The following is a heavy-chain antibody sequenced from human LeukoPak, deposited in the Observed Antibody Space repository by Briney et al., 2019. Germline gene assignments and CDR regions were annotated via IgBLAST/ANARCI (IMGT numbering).Heavy chain of an antibody. J-gene: IGHJ6*02. CDR1: GFTFSNYN. V-gene: IGHV3-21*01. Sequence: GGSLRLSCAASGFTFSNYNMNWVRQAPGMGLEWVSSISSSSYIFYADSVKGRFTISRDNAKNSLYLQMSSLRAEDAAVYYCAREGGYQYYYAMDVWGQGTTVTVSS. D-gene: IGHD3-16*01. CDR3: AREGGYQYYYAMDV. CDR2: ISSSSYI.